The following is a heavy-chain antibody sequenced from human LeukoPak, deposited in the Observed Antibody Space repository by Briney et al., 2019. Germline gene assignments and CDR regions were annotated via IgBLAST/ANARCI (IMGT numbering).Heavy chain of an antibody. Sequence: SGPTLVNPTQTLTLTCTFSGFSLSTSGMCVSWIRQPPGKALEWLARIDWDDDKYYSTSLKTRLTISKDTSKNQVVLTMTNMDPVDTATYYCARIHGPYGSGSYRYYYYGMDVWGQGTPVTVSS. D-gene: IGHD3-10*01. CDR3: ARIHGPYGSGSYRYYYYGMDV. V-gene: IGHV2-70*11. J-gene: IGHJ6*02. CDR1: GFSLSTSGMC. CDR2: IDWDDDK.